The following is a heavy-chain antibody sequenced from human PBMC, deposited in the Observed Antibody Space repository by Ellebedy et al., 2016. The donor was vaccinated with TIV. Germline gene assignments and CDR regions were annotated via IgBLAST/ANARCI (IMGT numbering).Heavy chain of an antibody. J-gene: IGHJ5*02. Sequence: MPSETLSLTCTVSGGSVSSGDYCWGWIRQAPGKGLEWIAYTSNSGLTNYNPSLKTRVTISLDTSKEQFSLDLCSVTAADTALYFCARMPIQSNSFGWFDPWGQGALVTVSS. CDR3: ARMPIQSNSFGWFDP. D-gene: IGHD6-6*01. CDR1: GGSVSSGDYC. CDR2: TSNSGLT. V-gene: IGHV4-61*08.